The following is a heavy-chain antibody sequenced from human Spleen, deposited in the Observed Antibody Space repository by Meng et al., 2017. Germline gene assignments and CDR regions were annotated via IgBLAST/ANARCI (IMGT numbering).Heavy chain of an antibody. Sequence: GESLKISCAASGITFSSYEMNWVRQAPGKGLEWVSYISSSGSTIYYADSVKGRFTISRDNPKNSLYLQMNSLRGEDTAVYYCAADRGLRLFDYWGQGTLVTVSS. CDR3: AADRGLRLFDY. V-gene: IGHV3-48*03. CDR2: ISSSGSTI. J-gene: IGHJ4*02. D-gene: IGHD4-17*01. CDR1: GITFSSYE.